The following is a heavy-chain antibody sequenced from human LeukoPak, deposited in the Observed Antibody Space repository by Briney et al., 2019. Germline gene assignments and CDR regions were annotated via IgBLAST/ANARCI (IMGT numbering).Heavy chain of an antibody. CDR3: ARERKRGIVGASADAFDI. CDR1: GYTFTGYY. Sequence: ASVKVSCKASGYTFTGYYMHWVRQAPGQGLEWMGWINPNSGGTNYAQKFQGRVTMTRDTSISTAYMELSRLRSDDTAVYYCARERKRGIVGASADAFDIWGQGTMVTVSS. V-gene: IGHV1-2*02. CDR2: INPNSGGT. J-gene: IGHJ3*02. D-gene: IGHD1-26*01.